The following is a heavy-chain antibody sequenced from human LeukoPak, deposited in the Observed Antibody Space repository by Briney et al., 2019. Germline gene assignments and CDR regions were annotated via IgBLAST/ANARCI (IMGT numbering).Heavy chain of an antibody. D-gene: IGHD2-21*01. CDR1: GYTFTSYY. Sequence: ASVEVSCKASGYTFTSYYMHWVRQAPGQGRDGMGIINPSGGSTSYAQKFKGRVTMTTDTPTSTAYMELSSLRSEDTDVYYCAREEFSYYSFDYRGQGTLVTVSS. CDR2: INPSGGST. CDR3: AREEFSYYSFDY. V-gene: IGHV1-46*01. J-gene: IGHJ4*02.